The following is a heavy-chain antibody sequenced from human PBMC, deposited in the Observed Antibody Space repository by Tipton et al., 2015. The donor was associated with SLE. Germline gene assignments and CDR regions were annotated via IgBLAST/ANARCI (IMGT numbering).Heavy chain of an antibody. D-gene: IGHD2-2*01. V-gene: IGHV1-18*01. Sequence: QVQLVQSGGEVKKPGASVRVSCKASGYTFTSYGFTWVRQAPGQGLEWMGWISGDNGNTNYAQKFQDRVMLTTDKTTTTAYMDLMSLTSDDTAVYYCARAISQQYSTIWGDYWCQVTLVTVSS. J-gene: IGHJ4*02. CDR1: GYTFTSYG. CDR3: ARAISQQYSTIWGDY. CDR2: ISGDNGNT.